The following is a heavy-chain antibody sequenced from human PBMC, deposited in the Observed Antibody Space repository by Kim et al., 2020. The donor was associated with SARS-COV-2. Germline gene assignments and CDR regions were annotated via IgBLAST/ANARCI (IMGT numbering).Heavy chain of an antibody. D-gene: IGHD3-16*02. Sequence: SETLSLTCTVSGGSISGYHWSWIRQSPGRGLEWIGYIYYSGNTNYRPSLKSRVTISIDTSKNQFSLKLRSVTAADTAVYYCARGTYAYVWGRYRFVYWGQGTLVTVSS. J-gene: IGHJ4*02. CDR1: GGSISGYH. V-gene: IGHV4-59*01. CDR2: IYYSGNT. CDR3: ARGTYAYVWGRYRFVY.